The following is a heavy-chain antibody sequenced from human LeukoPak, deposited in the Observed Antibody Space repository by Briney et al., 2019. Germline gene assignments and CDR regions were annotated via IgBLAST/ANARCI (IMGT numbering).Heavy chain of an antibody. V-gene: IGHV4-39*01. J-gene: IGHJ5*02. D-gene: IGHD6-13*01. Sequence: SETLSLTCTVSGGSISSSSYYWGWIRQPPGKGLEWIGSIYYSGSTYYNPSLKSRVTISVDTSKNQFSLKLSSVTAADTAVYYCARLEQQLFNWFDPWGQGTLVTVSS. CDR3: ARLEQQLFNWFDP. CDR1: GGSISSSSYY. CDR2: IYYSGST.